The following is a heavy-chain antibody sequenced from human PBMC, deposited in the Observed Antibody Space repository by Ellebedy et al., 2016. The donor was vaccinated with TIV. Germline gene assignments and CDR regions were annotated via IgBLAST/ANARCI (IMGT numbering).Heavy chain of an antibody. CDR2: ISYDGTNK. CDR3: AKGVGYTSGPRARYYYYYMDV. D-gene: IGHD6-19*01. Sequence: GGSLRLSXAASGFTFSNYGMHWVRQAPGKGLEWVALISYDGTNKYYSDSVKGRFTVSRDNAKNTVYVQMNSLRVEDTAVYYCAKGVGYTSGPRARYYYYYMDVWGRGTTVTVSS. CDR1: GFTFSNYG. J-gene: IGHJ6*03. V-gene: IGHV3-30*18.